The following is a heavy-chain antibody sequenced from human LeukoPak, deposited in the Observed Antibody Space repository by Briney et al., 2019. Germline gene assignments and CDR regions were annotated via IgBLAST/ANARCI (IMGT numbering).Heavy chain of an antibody. J-gene: IGHJ3*02. CDR3: VRLQPNTGEWAFDI. CDR1: GGSIRSYY. CDR2: ISNSGST. Sequence: SETLSLTCTVSGGSIRSYYWSWIRQPPGEGLEWMGYISNSGSTNYNPSLKSRVTISVDTYKNQLSLKMSYVTAADTDVYHCVRLQPNTGEWAFDIWGQGTMVSVSS. D-gene: IGHD1-1*01. V-gene: IGHV4-59*01.